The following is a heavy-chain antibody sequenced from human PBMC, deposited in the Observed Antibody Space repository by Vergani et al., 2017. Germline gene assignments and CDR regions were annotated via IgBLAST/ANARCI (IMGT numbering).Heavy chain of an antibody. Sequence: QVQLVQSGAEVKKPGSSVKVSCKASGGTFSSYAISWVRQAPGQGLEWMGWINAGNGNTKYSQKFQGRVTITRDTSASTAYMELSSLRSEDTAVYYCARSRYSGSYYTAWGQGTLVTVSS. CDR1: GGTFSSYA. CDR3: ARSRYSGSYYTA. J-gene: IGHJ5*02. V-gene: IGHV1-3*01. D-gene: IGHD1-26*01. CDR2: INAGNGNT.